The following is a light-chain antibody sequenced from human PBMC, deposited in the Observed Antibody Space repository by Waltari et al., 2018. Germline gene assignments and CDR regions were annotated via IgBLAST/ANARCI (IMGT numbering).Light chain of an antibody. CDR2: SDN. CDR3: AAWDDSLNALV. Sequence: QSVLTQPPSASGTPGQSVTISCSGSSSNIGSTPVQWYQHLPGTAPKLLIFSDNQRPSGVPDLFSGSKSGSSASLAISGLQSYDESLFYCAAWDDSLNALVFGGGTQLTVL. V-gene: IGLV1-44*01. J-gene: IGLJ2*01. CDR1: SSNIGSTP.